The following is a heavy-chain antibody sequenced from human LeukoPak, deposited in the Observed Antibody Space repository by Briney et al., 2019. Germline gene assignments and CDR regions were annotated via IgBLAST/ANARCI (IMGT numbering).Heavy chain of an antibody. CDR2: IRYDGSNK. D-gene: IGHD3-22*01. Sequence: GGSLRLSCAASGFTFSSYGMHWVRQAPGKGLEWVAFIRYDGSNKYYADSVKGRFTISRDNSKNTLYLQMNSLRAEDTAVYYYASPDYYDSSGHQHIDYWGQGTLVTVSS. CDR1: GFTFSSYG. CDR3: ASPDYYDSSGHQHIDY. V-gene: IGHV3-30*02. J-gene: IGHJ4*02.